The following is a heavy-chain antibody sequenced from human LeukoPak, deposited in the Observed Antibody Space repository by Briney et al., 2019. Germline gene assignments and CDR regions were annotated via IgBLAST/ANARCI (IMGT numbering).Heavy chain of an antibody. J-gene: IGHJ4*02. V-gene: IGHV4-34*01. Sequence: PSETLSLTCAVYGGSFSGYYWSWIRQPPGKGLEWIGEINHSGSTNYNSSLKSRVTISVDTSKNQFSLKLSSVTAADTAVYYCARESSLRIIDYWGQGTLVTVSS. CDR2: INHSGST. D-gene: IGHD1-26*01. CDR3: ARESSLRIIDY. CDR1: GGSFSGYY.